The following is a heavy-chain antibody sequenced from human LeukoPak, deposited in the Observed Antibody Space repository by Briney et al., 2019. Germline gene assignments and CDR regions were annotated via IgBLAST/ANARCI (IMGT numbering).Heavy chain of an antibody. V-gene: IGHV3-23*01. CDR1: GFTFSSYA. J-gene: IGHJ4*02. D-gene: IGHD1-14*01. CDR2: ISDNGGRT. CDR3: AKDFGRNLGGPGY. Sequence: GGSLRLSCAASGFTFSSYAMSWVRQAPGKGLEWVSGISDNGGRTYYADSVKGRFAISRDDSKSTLYLQMNSLRGEDTAVYYCAKDFGRNLGGPGYWGRGTLVIVSS.